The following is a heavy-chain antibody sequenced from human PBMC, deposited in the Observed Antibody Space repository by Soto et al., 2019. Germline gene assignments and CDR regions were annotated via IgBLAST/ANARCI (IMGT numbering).Heavy chain of an antibody. CDR3: TRPLWRDDYNWGYFDL. V-gene: IGHV3-30-3*01. D-gene: IGHD4-4*01. CDR1: GFTFSSYA. Sequence: QVQLVESGGGVVQPGRSLRLSCAASGFTFSSYAMHWVRQVPGKGLEWVAVISYDGSNKYYADSVKGRFTISRDNSKNTLYLQTNSLRAEDTAVYYSTRPLWRDDYNWGYFDLWGRGTLVTVSS. J-gene: IGHJ2*01. CDR2: ISYDGSNK.